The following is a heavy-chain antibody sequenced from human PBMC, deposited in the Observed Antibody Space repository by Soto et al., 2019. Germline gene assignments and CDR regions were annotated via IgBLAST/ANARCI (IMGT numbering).Heavy chain of an antibody. D-gene: IGHD1-1*01. CDR2: INGDGSDT. V-gene: IGHV3-74*01. CDR1: GFTLRSYW. CDR3: ARDLASATGTFDY. J-gene: IGHJ4*02. Sequence: GGSLRLSCAATGFTLRSYWMHWVRQAPGKGLVWVSRINGDGSDTSYADSVKGRFTMSRDNAKNSLCLQMNSLRVDDTAVYYCARDLASATGTFDYWGQGTLVTVSS.